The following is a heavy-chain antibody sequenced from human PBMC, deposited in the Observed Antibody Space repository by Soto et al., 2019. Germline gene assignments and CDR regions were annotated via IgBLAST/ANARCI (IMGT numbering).Heavy chain of an antibody. D-gene: IGHD1-1*01. CDR1: GYTFTSYD. J-gene: IGHJ6*02. CDR3: ARERTGTTSMDV. Sequence: QVQLVQSGAEVKKPGASVKVSCRASGYTFTSYDINWVRQATGQGLEWMGWMNPNSGNTGYAQKFQGRVTMTRNTSIGTAYMELSSLRSEDTAVYYCARERTGTTSMDVWGQGTTVTVSS. V-gene: IGHV1-8*01. CDR2: MNPNSGNT.